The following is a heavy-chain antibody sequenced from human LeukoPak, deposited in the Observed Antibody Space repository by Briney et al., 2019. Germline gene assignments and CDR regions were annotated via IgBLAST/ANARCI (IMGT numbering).Heavy chain of an antibody. D-gene: IGHD6-19*01. CDR1: GGSFSGYY. J-gene: IGHJ5*02. CDR3: ARDSGGLVRSDWFDP. Sequence: SETLSLTCAVYGGSFSGYYWSWIRQPPGKGLEWIGEINHSGSTNYNPSLKSRVTTSVDTSKNQFSLKLSSVTAADTAVYYCARDSGGLVRSDWFDPWGQGTLVTVSS. V-gene: IGHV4-34*01. CDR2: INHSGST.